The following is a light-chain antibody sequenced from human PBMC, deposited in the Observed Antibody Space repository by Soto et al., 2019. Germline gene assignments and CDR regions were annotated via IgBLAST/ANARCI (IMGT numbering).Light chain of an antibody. CDR2: EVN. V-gene: IGLV2-8*01. Sequence: QSALTQPPSASGSPGQSVTISCTGTSSDVGGYNYVSWYQQHPGKAPKLMISEVNKRPSGVPDRFSGSKSGNTASLTVSGLQADDEAVYYCSSYGGSDNLVFGGGTKLTVL. CDR3: SSYGGSDNLV. CDR1: SSDVGGYNY. J-gene: IGLJ2*01.